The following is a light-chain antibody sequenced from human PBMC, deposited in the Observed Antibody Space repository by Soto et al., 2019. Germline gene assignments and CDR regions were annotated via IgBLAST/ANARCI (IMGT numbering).Light chain of an antibody. CDR2: DTS. CDR3: QQYDSSRLT. Sequence: EIVLTQSPGTLSLSPGERATLSCRASQSVSSSYLAWYQQKPGQAPRLLIYDTSSRASGTPNRFSGSGSGTDFTLTISRLEPEDFAVYYCQQYDSSRLTFGGGTKVEIK. CDR1: QSVSSSY. V-gene: IGKV3-20*01. J-gene: IGKJ4*01.